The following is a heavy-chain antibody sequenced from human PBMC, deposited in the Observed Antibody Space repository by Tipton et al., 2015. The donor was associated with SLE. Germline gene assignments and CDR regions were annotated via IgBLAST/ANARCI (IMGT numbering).Heavy chain of an antibody. Sequence: SLRLSCAASGFTFSSYWMSWVRQAPGKGLEWVANIKQDGSEKYYVDSVKGRFTISRDNAKNSLYLQMNSLRAEDTAVYYCATHHGVYDSSAFDYWGQGTLVTVSS. D-gene: IGHD3-22*01. J-gene: IGHJ4*02. CDR2: IKQDGSEK. CDR3: ATHHGVYDSSAFDY. CDR1: GFTFSSYW. V-gene: IGHV3-7*01.